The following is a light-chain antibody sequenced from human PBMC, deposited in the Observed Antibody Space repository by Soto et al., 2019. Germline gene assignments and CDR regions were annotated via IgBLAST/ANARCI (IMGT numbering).Light chain of an antibody. CDR1: QSVSSY. Sequence: IVLTQSPATLSLSPGERATLSCRASQSVSSYLIWYQQKPGQAPRLLIYDVSNRATGIPARFSGSGSGTDFSLTISSLEPEDFGTYYCQQSFSTPRTFGQGTKVDIK. J-gene: IGKJ1*01. CDR3: QQSFSTPRT. V-gene: IGKV3-11*01. CDR2: DVS.